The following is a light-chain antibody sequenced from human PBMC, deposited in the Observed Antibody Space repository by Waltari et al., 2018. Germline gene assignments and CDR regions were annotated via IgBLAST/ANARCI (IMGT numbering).Light chain of an antibody. V-gene: IGLV2-11*01. CDR3: CSYAGAYTYV. J-gene: IGLJ1*01. CDR1: SRGVCTYDC. Sequence: QSALTPPRSASGSPGPSVTPSCPGTSRGVCTYDCCSWYQQSPGKAPKLMIYDVSKRPSGVPSRFSGSKSGNTASLTISGLQAEDEADYYCCSYAGAYTYVFGTGTKVTVL. CDR2: DVS.